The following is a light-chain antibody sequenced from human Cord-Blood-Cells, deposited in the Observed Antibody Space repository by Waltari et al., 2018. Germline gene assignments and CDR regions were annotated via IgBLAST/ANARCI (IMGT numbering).Light chain of an antibody. Sequence: IQLTQSPSSLSAAVGDRGTITCRAGQGISSYLAWYQQKPGKAPKLLIYAASTLQSGVPSRFSDSGSWTVFTLTISSLQPEDFVTYYSQQLNSHPRTFGQGTKVEIK. CDR1: QGISSY. V-gene: IGKV1-9*01. J-gene: IGKJ1*01. CDR3: QQLNSHPRT. CDR2: AAS.